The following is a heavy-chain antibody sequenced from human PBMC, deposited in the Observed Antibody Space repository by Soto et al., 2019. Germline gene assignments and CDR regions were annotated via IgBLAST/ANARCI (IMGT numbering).Heavy chain of an antibody. CDR1: GGSISSDY. D-gene: IGHD3-9*01. CDR3: ARHRGTISLTDY. Sequence: SETLSLTCTVSGGSISSDYWSWIRQPPGKGLEWIGYIYYSGSTNYNPSLKSRVTISVDTSKNQFSLKLSSVTAADTAVYYCARHRGTISLTDYWGQGTLVTVSS. CDR2: IYYSGST. V-gene: IGHV4-59*08. J-gene: IGHJ4*02.